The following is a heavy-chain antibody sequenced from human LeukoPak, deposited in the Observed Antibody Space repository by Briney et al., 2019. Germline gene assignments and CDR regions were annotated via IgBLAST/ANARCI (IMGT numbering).Heavy chain of an antibody. CDR1: GFTFSSYW. J-gene: IGHJ6*02. Sequence: QTGGSLRLSCAASGFTFSSYWMNWARQAPGKGLEWVASINHNGNVNYYVDSVKGRFTISRDNAKNSLYLEMNSLRAEDTAVYYCARLRGNGGGESYYYYTMDVWGQGTTVTVSS. CDR2: INHNGNVN. CDR3: ARLRGNGGGESYYYYTMDV. D-gene: IGHD3-10*01. V-gene: IGHV3-7*01.